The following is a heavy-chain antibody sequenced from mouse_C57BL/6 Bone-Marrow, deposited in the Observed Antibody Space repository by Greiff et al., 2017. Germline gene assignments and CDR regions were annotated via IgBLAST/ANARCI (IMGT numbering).Heavy chain of an antibody. V-gene: IGHV1-72*01. CDR1: GYTFPSSW. CDR3: ASPYYYGSSAWFAY. Sequence: QVQLQQPGAELVKPGASVKLSCKASGYTFPSSWMHWLNRRPGRGLEWIGRIVPNSGGPKYNEKFKSKATLTVDKPSSTAYMQLSSLTSEDSAVYYCASPYYYGSSAWFAYWGQGTLVTVSA. D-gene: IGHD1-1*01. CDR2: IVPNSGGP. J-gene: IGHJ3*01.